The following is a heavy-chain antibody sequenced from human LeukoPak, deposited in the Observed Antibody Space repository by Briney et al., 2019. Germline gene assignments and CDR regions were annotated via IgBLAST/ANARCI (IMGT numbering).Heavy chain of an antibody. J-gene: IGHJ6*04. D-gene: IGHD3-3*01. Sequence: PGGSLRLSCAASGFTFSDAWMSWVRQAPGKGLEWVGRIKSQTDGGTTDYAAPVKGRFTISRDDSKNTLYLQMNSLKIEDTAVYYCTTYTYYDFWSGYYQKMDVWGKGTTVTVSS. CDR1: GFTFSDAW. CDR3: TTYTYYDFWSGYYQKMDV. V-gene: IGHV3-15*01. CDR2: IKSQTDGGTT.